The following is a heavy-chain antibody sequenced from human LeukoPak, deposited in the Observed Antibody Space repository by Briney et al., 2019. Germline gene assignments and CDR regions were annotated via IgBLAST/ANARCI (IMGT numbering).Heavy chain of an antibody. CDR2: TFYSGST. D-gene: IGHD2-15*01. CDR3: ARPVGYCSGGSCYSDVYYFDY. V-gene: IGHV4-39*01. CDR1: GDFISSSSYY. J-gene: IGHJ4*02. Sequence: SETLSLTCTVSGDFISSSSYYWEWIRQPPGKGLEWIGSTFYSGSTYYNPSLKSRVTISVDTSKNQFSLKLSSVTAADTAVYYCARPVGYCSGGSCYSDVYYFDYWGQGTLVTVSS.